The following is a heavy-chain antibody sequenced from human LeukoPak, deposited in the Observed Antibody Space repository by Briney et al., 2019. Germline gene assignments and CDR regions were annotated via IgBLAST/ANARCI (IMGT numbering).Heavy chain of an antibody. V-gene: IGHV4-59*01. Sequence: PSETLSLTCTVSGGSISSYYWSWIRQPPGKGLEWIGYIYYSGSTNYNPSLKSRVTISVDTSKNQFSLKLSSVTAADTAVYYCARFPRGFYYDSSGYHYYYMDAWGKGTTVTVSS. CDR3: ARFPRGFYYDSSGYHYYYMDA. D-gene: IGHD3-22*01. CDR2: IYYSGST. J-gene: IGHJ6*03. CDR1: GGSISSYY.